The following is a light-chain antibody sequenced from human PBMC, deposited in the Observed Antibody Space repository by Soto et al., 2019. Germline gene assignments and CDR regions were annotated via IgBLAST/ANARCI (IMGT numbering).Light chain of an antibody. V-gene: IGLV1-47*01. J-gene: IGLJ1*01. CDR1: TSNIGSNY. CDR3: ATWDDSLHGFYV. CDR2: RNN. Sequence: VLTQPPSASGTPGQGVTISCSGSTSNIGSNYVYWYQQLPGTAPKLLIYRNNQRPSGVPDRFSGSKSGTSASLAISGLRSDDEADYFCATWDDSLHGFYVFGNGTKVTVL.